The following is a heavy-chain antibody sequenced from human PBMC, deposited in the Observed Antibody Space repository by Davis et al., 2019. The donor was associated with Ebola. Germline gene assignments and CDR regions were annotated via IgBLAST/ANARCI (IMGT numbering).Heavy chain of an antibody. CDR1: GYTFTGYY. CDR3: AREKLGTVDY. Sequence: AASVKVSCKASGYTFTGYYMHWVRQAPGQGLEWMGWISPYNGNTKYAQKLQGRLTMTTDISTSTAYMELRSLRSDDTAVYYCAREKLGTVDYWGQGTLVTVSS. V-gene: IGHV1-18*04. CDR2: ISPYNGNT. J-gene: IGHJ4*02. D-gene: IGHD7-27*01.